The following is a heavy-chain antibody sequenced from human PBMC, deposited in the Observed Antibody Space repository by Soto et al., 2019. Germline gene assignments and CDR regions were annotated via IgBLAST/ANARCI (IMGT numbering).Heavy chain of an antibody. J-gene: IGHJ4*02. CDR2: INAGNGNT. V-gene: IGHV1-3*01. Sequence: ASVKVSCKASGYTFTSYAMHWVRQAPGQRLGWMGWINAGNGNTKYSQKFQGRVTITRDTSASTAYMELSSLRSEDTAVYYCANNKINAGTLYAFDYWGQGTLVTVSS. D-gene: IGHD1-7*01. CDR1: GYTFTSYA. CDR3: ANNKINAGTLYAFDY.